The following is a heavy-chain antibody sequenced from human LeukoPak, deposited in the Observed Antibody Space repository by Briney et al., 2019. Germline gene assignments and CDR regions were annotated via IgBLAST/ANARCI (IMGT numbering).Heavy chain of an antibody. CDR1: GFTFDDYA. CDR3: AKDKAPNWNSGGRGDYAFDI. Sequence: GGSLRLSCAASGFTFDDYAMHWVRQAPGKGLEWVSGISWNSGSIGYADSVKGRFTISRDNAKNSLYLQMNSLRAEDMALYYCAKDKAPNWNSGGRGDYAFDIWGQGTMVTVSS. CDR2: ISWNSGSI. D-gene: IGHD1-7*01. V-gene: IGHV3-9*03. J-gene: IGHJ3*02.